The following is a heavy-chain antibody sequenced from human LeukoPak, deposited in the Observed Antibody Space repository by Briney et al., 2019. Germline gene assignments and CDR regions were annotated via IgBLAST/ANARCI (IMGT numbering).Heavy chain of an antibody. CDR3: ARDLTHRRNYDNSGYQIVSAF. Sequence: ASVKVSCKASGYTFTSYGISWVRQAPGQGLEWMGWISAYNGNTNYAQKLQGRVTMTTDTSTSTAYMELRSLRSDDTAVYYCARDLTHRRNYDNSGYQIVSAFWGQGTLVTVSS. D-gene: IGHD3-22*01. J-gene: IGHJ4*02. V-gene: IGHV1-18*01. CDR1: GYTFTSYG. CDR2: ISAYNGNT.